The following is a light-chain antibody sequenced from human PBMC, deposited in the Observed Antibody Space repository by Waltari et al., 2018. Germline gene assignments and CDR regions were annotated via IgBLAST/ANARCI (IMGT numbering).Light chain of an antibody. V-gene: IGLV2-23*02. J-gene: IGLJ1*01. Sequence: QSALTQPASVSGSPGQSITISCTGTSSDVGNFNLVSWYQQHPGKVPKRIVYEIPQPPSGVSNHFSGSKSGNTASLTISGLRAEDEADYYCCSYAGSRTYVFGTGTKVTVL. CDR1: SSDVGNFNL. CDR3: CSYAGSRTYV. CDR2: EIP.